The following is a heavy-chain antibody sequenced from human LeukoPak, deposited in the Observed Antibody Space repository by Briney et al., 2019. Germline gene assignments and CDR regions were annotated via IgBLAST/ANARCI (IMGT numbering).Heavy chain of an antibody. CDR2: INPSGGST. CDR1: GYSFTSYW. V-gene: IGHV1-46*01. CDR3: ARPVEYSSSSVYFDY. J-gene: IGHJ4*02. D-gene: IGHD6-6*01. Sequence: GESLKISCKGSGYSFTSYWIGWVRQMPGKGLEWMGIINPSGGSTGYAQKFQGRVTMTRDMSTSTVYLELSSLRSEDTAVYYCARPVEYSSSSVYFDYWGQGTLVTVSS.